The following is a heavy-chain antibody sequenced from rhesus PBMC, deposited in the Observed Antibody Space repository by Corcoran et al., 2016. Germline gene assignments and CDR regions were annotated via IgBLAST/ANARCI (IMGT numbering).Heavy chain of an antibody. CDR1: GFTFNTYG. J-gene: IGHJ4*01. CDR3: TRFDY. CDR2: KGYDGTKK. V-gene: IGHV3-54*02. Sequence: EVQLVESGGGLVQPGGSLRLSCAGSGFTFNTYGLPWFPQAPGKGRDWVAVKGYDGTKKSCEDAVKDRVTGSRDNSKNVVYLQMNNLKLDDTALYYCTRFDYWGRGVLVTVSS.